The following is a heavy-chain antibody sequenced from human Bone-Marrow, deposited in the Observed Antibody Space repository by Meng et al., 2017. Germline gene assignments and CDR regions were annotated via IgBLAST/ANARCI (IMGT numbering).Heavy chain of an antibody. D-gene: IGHD3-22*01. CDR1: GYSISSGYY. CDR3: ARAGRLSYYYDSSGLDWFDP. CDR2: IYHSGST. Sequence: SETLSLTCAVSGYSISSGYYWGWIRQPPGKGLEWIGSIYHSGSTYYNPSLKSRVTISVDTSKNQFPLKLSSVTAADTAVYYCARAGRLSYYYDSSGLDWFDPWGQGTLVTVSS. V-gene: IGHV4-38-2*01. J-gene: IGHJ5*02.